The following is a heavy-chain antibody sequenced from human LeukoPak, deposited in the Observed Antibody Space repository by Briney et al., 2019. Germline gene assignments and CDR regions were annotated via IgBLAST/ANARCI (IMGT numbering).Heavy chain of an antibody. CDR1: GFSFSDYS. CDR3: ARDLVGATVPD. CDR2: ISNSITPK. V-gene: IGHV3-48*01. Sequence: GGSLRLSCVASGFSFSDYSMNWVRQAPGRGLEWVSYISNSITPKYYADSVKGRFTISRDNAKNSLYLQMNSLRVEDTAVYYCARDLVGATVPDWGQGTLVTVSS. D-gene: IGHD1-26*01. J-gene: IGHJ4*02.